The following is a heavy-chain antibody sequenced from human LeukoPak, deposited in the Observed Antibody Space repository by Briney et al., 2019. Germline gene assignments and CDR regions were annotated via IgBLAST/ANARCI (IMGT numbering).Heavy chain of an antibody. D-gene: IGHD1-26*01. J-gene: IGHJ3*01. CDR1: GFSFSNYA. CDR3: AKVMGENTWDMVFDV. V-gene: IGHV3-23*01. Sequence: PGGSLRLSCVASGFSFSNYALTWVRQAPGKGPECVSSIRVGGDGPHYSDSVKGRFTISRDNSKNTLYLQMNSLRAEDTAVYYCAKVMGENTWDMVFDVWGQGTLVTVSS. CDR2: IRVGGDGP.